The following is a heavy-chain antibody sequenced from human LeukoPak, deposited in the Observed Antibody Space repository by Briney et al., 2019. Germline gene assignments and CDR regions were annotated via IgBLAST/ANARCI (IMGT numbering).Heavy chain of an antibody. CDR2: ISGSGVST. CDR1: EFTFNNYA. Sequence: TGGSLRLSCAASEFTFNNYAMSWVRQAPGKGLEWVSTISGSGVSTYYADSMKGRFTISRDNSKNTLYLQMNSLRAEDTAVYYCALHGGSIWGQGTMVTVSS. CDR3: ALHGGSI. J-gene: IGHJ3*02. V-gene: IGHV3-23*01. D-gene: IGHD6-25*01.